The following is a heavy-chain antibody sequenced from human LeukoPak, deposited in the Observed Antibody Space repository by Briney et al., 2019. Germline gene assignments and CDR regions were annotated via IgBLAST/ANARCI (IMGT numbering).Heavy chain of an antibody. CDR2: INHSGST. Sequence: SETLSLTCAVYGGSFSGYYWSWIRQPPGKGLEWIGEINHSGSTNYNPSLKSRVTISVDTSKNQFSLKLSSVTAADTAVYYCARRSSGYANWFDPWGQGTLVTVSS. J-gene: IGHJ5*02. D-gene: IGHD3-22*01. V-gene: IGHV4-34*01. CDR3: ARRSSGYANWFDP. CDR1: GGSFSGYY.